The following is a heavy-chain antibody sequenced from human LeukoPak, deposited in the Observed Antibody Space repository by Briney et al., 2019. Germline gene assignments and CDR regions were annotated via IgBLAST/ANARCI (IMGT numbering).Heavy chain of an antibody. CDR1: GYTFTGYY. Sequence: ASVNVSCKASGYTFTGYYMHWVRQAPGQGLEWMGWINPNSGGTNYAQKFQGRVTMTRDTSISTAYMELSRLRSDDTAVYYCARDSRYNNWFDPWGQGTLVTVSS. D-gene: IGHD5-24*01. CDR2: INPNSGGT. CDR3: ARDSRYNNWFDP. J-gene: IGHJ5*02. V-gene: IGHV1-2*02.